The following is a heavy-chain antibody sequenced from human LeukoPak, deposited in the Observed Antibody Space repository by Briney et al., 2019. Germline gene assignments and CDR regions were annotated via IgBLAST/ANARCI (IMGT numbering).Heavy chain of an antibody. V-gene: IGHV3-23*01. J-gene: IGHJ2*01. CDR2: ISGSGGST. CDR1: GFTFTTYA. CDR3: ATAFYFDSSGPYWYFDL. D-gene: IGHD3-22*01. Sequence: GGSLRLSCAASGFTFTTYAMNWVRQAPGKGLEWVSVISGSGGSTYYADSVKGRFTISRDNSKNTLYLEVNGLRAEDTAVYYCATAFYFDSSGPYWYFDLWGRGTLVTVSS.